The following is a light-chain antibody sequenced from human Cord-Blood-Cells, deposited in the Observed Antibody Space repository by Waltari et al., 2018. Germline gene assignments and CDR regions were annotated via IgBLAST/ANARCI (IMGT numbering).Light chain of an antibody. CDR2: DVS. CDR1: SSDVGGYNY. Sequence: QSALTQPASVSGSPGQSITISCTGTSSDVGGYNYVPWSQQHPGKAPKLRIYDVSNRPSGVSNRVSGSKSGNTASLTISGLQAEDEADYDCSSYTSSSTPVFGGGTKLTVL. V-gene: IGLV2-14*01. CDR3: SSYTSSSTPV. J-gene: IGLJ3*02.